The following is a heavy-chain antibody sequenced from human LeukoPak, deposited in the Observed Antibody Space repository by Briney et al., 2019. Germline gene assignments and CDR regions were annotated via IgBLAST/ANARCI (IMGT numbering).Heavy chain of an antibody. D-gene: IGHD3-22*01. Sequence: SQTLSLTCTVSGGSISSGSYYWSWIRQPAGKGLEWIGRIYTSGSTNYNPSLKSRVTISVDTSKNQFSLKLSSVTAADTAVYYCARVRVHYYDSSGYFYYFDYWGQGTLVTVSS. CDR2: IYTSGST. J-gene: IGHJ4*02. V-gene: IGHV4-61*02. CDR1: GGSISSGSYY. CDR3: ARVRVHYYDSSGYFYYFDY.